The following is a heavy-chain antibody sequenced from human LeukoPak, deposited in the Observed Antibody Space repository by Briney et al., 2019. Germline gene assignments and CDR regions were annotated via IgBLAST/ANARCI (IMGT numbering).Heavy chain of an antibody. CDR2: IIPIFGTA. J-gene: IGHJ5*02. Sequence: GASVKVSRKASGGTFSSYAISWVRQAPGQGLEWMGGIIPIFGTANYAQKFQGRVTITADESTSTAYMELSSLRSEDTAVYYCARVYCGGDWLFKCGAWFDPWGQGTLVTVSS. V-gene: IGHV1-69*13. D-gene: IGHD2-21*02. CDR3: ARVYCGGDWLFKCGAWFDP. CDR1: GGTFSSYA.